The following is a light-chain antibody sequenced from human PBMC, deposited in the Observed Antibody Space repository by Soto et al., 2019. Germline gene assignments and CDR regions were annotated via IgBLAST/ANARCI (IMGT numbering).Light chain of an antibody. CDR2: AAS. CDR3: QQTYRPSYT. CDR1: QSINRF. J-gene: IGKJ2*01. Sequence: DIQMTQSPSSLSASLGDRVTITCRASQSINRFLNWYQHQPGKAPKVLIYAASNLQSGVPSRFNGNGSGTDFTLTISSLQPEDFATYFCQQTYRPSYTFAQGTRLGIK. V-gene: IGKV1-39*01.